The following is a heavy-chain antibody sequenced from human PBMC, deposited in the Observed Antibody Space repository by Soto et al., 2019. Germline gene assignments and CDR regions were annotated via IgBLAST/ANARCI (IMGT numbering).Heavy chain of an antibody. CDR2: ISSSLGHT. CDR3: AAHWTFGINF. CDR1: GFDFSDFH. D-gene: IGHD1-20*01. V-gene: IGHV3-11*03. J-gene: IGHJ4*02. Sequence: GGALRVSWVASGFDFSDFHISWVRQAPGKGLEWISYISSSLGHTDYAESVKGRFTISRDNAKSSVFLEMSDLRSDDTAVYYCAAHWTFGINFRGTGPLVTVST.